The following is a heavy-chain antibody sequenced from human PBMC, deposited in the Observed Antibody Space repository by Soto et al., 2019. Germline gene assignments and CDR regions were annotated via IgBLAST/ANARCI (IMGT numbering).Heavy chain of an antibody. D-gene: IGHD2-15*01. CDR1: GFIVSSNY. CDR2: IQSGGST. J-gene: IGHJ6*04. CDR3: TRYDVYCSSRGCYGVPMDV. V-gene: IGHV3-66*01. Sequence: EVQLVESGGGLVQPGGSLRLSCAASGFIVSSNYMSWVRQAPGKGLEWVSLIQSGGSTYYAGSVKGRFTISRDNSENTLSQHTNSLRVEDTGMYYWTRYDVYCSSRGCYGVPMDVWGKGTPVTVSA.